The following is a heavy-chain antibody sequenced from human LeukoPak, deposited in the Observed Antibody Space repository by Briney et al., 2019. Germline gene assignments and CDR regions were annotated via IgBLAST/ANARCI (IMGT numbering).Heavy chain of an antibody. Sequence: PSGTLSLTCAVSGGSISSSNWWSWIRQPPGKGLEWIGEIYHSGSTNYNPSLKSRVTISVDKSKNQISLKLSSVTAADTAVYYCARTTESHSWRTRYCSYYMDVWGKGTTVTVSS. CDR1: GGSISSSNW. CDR3: ARTTESHSWRTRYCSYYMDV. D-gene: IGHD6-13*01. CDR2: IYHSGST. J-gene: IGHJ6*03. V-gene: IGHV4-4*02.